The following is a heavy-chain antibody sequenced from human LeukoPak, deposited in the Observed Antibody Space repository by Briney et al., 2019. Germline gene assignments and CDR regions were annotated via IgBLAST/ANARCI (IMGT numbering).Heavy chain of an antibody. V-gene: IGHV3-23*01. D-gene: IGHD1-26*01. CDR1: GFTFSSFA. J-gene: IGHJ5*02. CDR3: AKGTTKNWFDP. CDR2: FDGNGPNT. Sequence: PGGSLRLSCAASGFTFSSFAMTWVRQAPGKGLEWVSGFDGNGPNTYYADSVKGRWTISRDNSRNTLYLEMNSLRADDTAVYYCAKGTTKNWFDPWGQGTLVTVSS.